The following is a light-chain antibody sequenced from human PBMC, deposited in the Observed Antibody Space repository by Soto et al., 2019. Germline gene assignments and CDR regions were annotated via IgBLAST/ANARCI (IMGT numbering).Light chain of an antibody. CDR1: QSVSSN. V-gene: IGKV3-15*01. J-gene: IGKJ1*01. CDR2: GAS. CDR3: QQYNNWPPWT. Sequence: EIVMTQSPATLSVSPGERATLSCRASQSVSSNLAWYQQKPGQAPRLLIYGASTRATGIPARFSGSGSGTAFTITSSSLPSEDFAVYYCQQYNNWPPWTFGQGTKVEIK.